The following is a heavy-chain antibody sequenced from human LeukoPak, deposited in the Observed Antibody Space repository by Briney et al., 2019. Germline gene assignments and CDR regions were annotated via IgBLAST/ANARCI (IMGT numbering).Heavy chain of an antibody. CDR3: ARFRVDIPRNFDY. D-gene: IGHD5-12*01. CDR2: IYSDGST. CDR1: GFIVRNNY. V-gene: IGHV3-53*01. J-gene: IGHJ4*02. Sequence: GGSLRLSCAASGFIVRNNYMSWVRQAPGKGLEWVSIIYSDGSTYHEDSVKGRFTISRDNSKNTLSLQMNSLRAEDTAVYYCARFRVDIPRNFDYWGQGTLVTVSS.